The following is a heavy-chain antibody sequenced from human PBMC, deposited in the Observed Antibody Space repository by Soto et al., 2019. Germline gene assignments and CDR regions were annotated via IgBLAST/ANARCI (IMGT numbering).Heavy chain of an antibody. D-gene: IGHD3-9*01. CDR3: ASTAYYDILTGYIDAFDI. Sequence: GAPVKVSCKASGYTFTSYDINWGRQATGQRLEWMGWMNPNSGNTGYAQKFQGRVTMTRNTSISTAYMELSSLRSEDTAVYYCASTAYYDILTGYIDAFDIWGQGTMVTVSS. J-gene: IGHJ3*02. CDR2: MNPNSGNT. CDR1: GYTFTSYD. V-gene: IGHV1-8*01.